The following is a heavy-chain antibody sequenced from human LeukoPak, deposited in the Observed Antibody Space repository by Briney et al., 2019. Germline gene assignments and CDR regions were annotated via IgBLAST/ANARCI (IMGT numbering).Heavy chain of an antibody. CDR1: GGSISSYY. V-gene: IGHV4-59*01. J-gene: IGHJ4*02. CDR2: IYYSGGT. D-gene: IGHD3-16*01. Sequence: PSETLSLTCTVSGGSISSYYWSWIRQPPGKGLEWIGYIYYSGGTNYNPSLKSRVTISVDTSKNQFSLKLSSVTAADTAVYYCARGSGFGYYFDYWGQGTLVTVSS. CDR3: ARGSGFGYYFDY.